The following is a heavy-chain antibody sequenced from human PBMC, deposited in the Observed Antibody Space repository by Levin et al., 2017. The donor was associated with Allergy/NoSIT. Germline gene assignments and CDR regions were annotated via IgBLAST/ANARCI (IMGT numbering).Heavy chain of an antibody. D-gene: IGHD3-10*01. CDR2: IKQDGSEK. CDR1: GFTLSSYW. CDR3: ARDRDYSGSENYSDYFDY. J-gene: IGHJ4*02. V-gene: IGHV3-7*04. Sequence: GGSLRLSCVASGFTLSSYWMSWVRQAPGKGLEWVANIKQDGSEKYNVDSVKGRFTISRDNAKNSLFLQMNSLRAEDTAVYFCARDRDYSGSENYSDYFDYWGQGTLVTVSS.